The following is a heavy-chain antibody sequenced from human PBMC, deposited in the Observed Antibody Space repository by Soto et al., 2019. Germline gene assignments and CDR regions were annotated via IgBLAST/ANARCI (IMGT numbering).Heavy chain of an antibody. Sequence: PSETLSLTCAVFGGSFSYSYWSWTRQSPEKGLEWIGEITNSGSTYYNPSLKSRVTISGDTSKNQFSLEVRSVTAADTAVYFCARGRTAIATRWFDSWGQGTLVTVSS. J-gene: IGHJ5*01. D-gene: IGHD1-1*01. CDR1: GGSFSYSY. CDR3: ARGRTAIATRWFDS. CDR2: ITNSGST. V-gene: IGHV4-34*01.